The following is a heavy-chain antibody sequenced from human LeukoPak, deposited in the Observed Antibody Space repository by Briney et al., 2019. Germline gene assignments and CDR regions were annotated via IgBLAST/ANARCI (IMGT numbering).Heavy chain of an antibody. CDR3: ARDVRIAAAGMRSYFDY. CDR1: GYTFTGYY. Sequence: ASVKVSCKASGYTFTGYYMHWLRQAPGQGLEWMGIINPSGGSTSYAQKFQGRVTMTRDTSTSTVYMELSSLRSEDTAVYYCARDVRIAAAGMRSYFDYWGQGTLVTVSS. V-gene: IGHV1-46*01. CDR2: INPSGGST. J-gene: IGHJ4*02. D-gene: IGHD6-13*01.